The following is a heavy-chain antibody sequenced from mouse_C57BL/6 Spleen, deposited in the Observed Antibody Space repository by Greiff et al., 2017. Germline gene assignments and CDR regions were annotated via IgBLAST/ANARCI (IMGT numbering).Heavy chain of an antibody. CDR1: GYAFSSSW. CDR3: ARDYDYDRFAY. Sequence: VQLQQSGPELVKPGASVKISCKASGYAFSSSWMNWVKQRPGKGLEWIGRIYPGDGDTNYNGKLKGKATLTADKSSSTAYIQLSSLTSEDSAVYFCARDYDYDRFAYWGQGTLVTVSA. V-gene: IGHV1-82*01. CDR2: IYPGDGDT. D-gene: IGHD2-4*01. J-gene: IGHJ3*01.